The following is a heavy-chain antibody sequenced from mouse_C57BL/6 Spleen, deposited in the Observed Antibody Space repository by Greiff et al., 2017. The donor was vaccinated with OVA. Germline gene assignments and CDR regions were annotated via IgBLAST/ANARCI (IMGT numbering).Heavy chain of an antibody. V-gene: IGHV1-64*01. CDR1: GYTFTSYW. CDR3: ARDEGYAMDY. J-gene: IGHJ4*01. CDR2: IHPNSGST. Sequence: QVQLQQPGAELVKPGASVKLSCKASGYTFTSYWMHWVRQRPGQGLEWIGMIHPNSGSTNYNEKFKSKATLTVDKSSSTAYMQLSSLTSEDSAVYYCARDEGYAMDYWGQGTSVTVSS.